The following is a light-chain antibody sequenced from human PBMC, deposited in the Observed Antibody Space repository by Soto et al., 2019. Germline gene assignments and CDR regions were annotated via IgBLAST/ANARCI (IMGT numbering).Light chain of an antibody. J-gene: IGKJ4*01. Sequence: DIQMTQSPSTLSASVGDRVTITCRASQSVSSWLAWYQQKPGKAPKLLISKASSLESGVPSRLSGSGSGTEFTLTISSLQPDDFAIYYCQQYDSYPRTVGGGTKVDIK. CDR3: QQYDSYPRT. V-gene: IGKV1-5*03. CDR2: KAS. CDR1: QSVSSW.